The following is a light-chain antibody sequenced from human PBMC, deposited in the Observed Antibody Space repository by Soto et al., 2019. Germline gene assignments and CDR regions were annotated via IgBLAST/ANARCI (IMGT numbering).Light chain of an antibody. CDR2: GAS. CDR3: QQHNNWRPIT. Sequence: EIVMTQSPATLSVSPGERATLSSRASQRVSSSLAWYQQKPGQAPRLLIYGASTRATGIPARFSGSGSGIEFTLTISSLQSEDFAVYYCQQHNNWRPITFGQGTRLEI. V-gene: IGKV3-15*01. J-gene: IGKJ5*01. CDR1: QRVSSS.